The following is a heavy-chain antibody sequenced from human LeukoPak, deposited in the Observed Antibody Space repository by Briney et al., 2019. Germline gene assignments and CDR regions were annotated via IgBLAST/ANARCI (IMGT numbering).Heavy chain of an antibody. CDR3: ARDSEEVPAALNWFDP. CDR1: GYTFTSYA. Sequence: GASVKVSCKASGYTFTSYAMNWVRQAPGQGLEWMGRINPNSGGTNYAQKFQGRVTMTRDTSISTAYMELSRLRSDDTAVYYCARDSEEVPAALNWFDPRGQGTLVTVSS. CDR2: INPNSGGT. D-gene: IGHD2-2*01. J-gene: IGHJ5*02. V-gene: IGHV1-2*06.